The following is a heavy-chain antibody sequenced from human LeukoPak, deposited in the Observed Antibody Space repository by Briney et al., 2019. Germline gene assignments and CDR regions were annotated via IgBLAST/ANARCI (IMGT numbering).Heavy chain of an antibody. CDR1: GGSISGYY. J-gene: IGHJ4*02. CDR3: ASSYSGSYYVFDY. D-gene: IGHD1-26*01. Sequence: SSETLSLTCTVSGGSISGYYWSWIRQPAGKGLEWIGHIYTSGSTNYNPSLKSRVTMSVDTSKNQFSLKLSSVTAADTAVYYCASSYSGSYYVFDYWGQGTLVTVSS. CDR2: IYTSGST. V-gene: IGHV4-4*07.